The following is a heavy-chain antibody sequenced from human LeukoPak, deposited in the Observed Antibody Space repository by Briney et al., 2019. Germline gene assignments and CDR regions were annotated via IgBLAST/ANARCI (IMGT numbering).Heavy chain of an antibody. CDR1: GFAFSDFY. CDR3: AKNRRLLGD. V-gene: IGHV3-11*01. Sequence: GGSLRLSCAASGFAFSDFYMTWVRQAPGKGLEFISCISGSGAAIYYADSVKGRFTISRDNAKKSVYLQMKGLRADDTAVYYCAKNRRLLGDWGQGTLVTVSS. CDR2: ISGSGAAI. J-gene: IGHJ4*02. D-gene: IGHD1-14*01.